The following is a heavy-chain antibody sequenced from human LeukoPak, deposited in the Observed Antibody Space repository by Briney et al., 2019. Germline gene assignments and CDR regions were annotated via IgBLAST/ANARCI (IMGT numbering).Heavy chain of an antibody. D-gene: IGHD3-22*01. CDR2: IRSKANSYAT. J-gene: IGHJ4*02. Sequence: GGSLRLSCAASGFTFSGSAMHWVRQASGKGLEWVGRIRSKANSYATAYAASVKGRFTISRDDSKNTAYLQMNSLKTEYTAVYYCTRRGDSSAHWGQGTLVTVSS. V-gene: IGHV3-73*01. CDR3: TRRGDSSAH. CDR1: GFTFSGSA.